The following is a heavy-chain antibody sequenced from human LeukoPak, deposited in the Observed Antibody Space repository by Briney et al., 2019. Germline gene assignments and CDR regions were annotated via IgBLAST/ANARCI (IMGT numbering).Heavy chain of an antibody. V-gene: IGHV3-7*01. Sequence: PGGSLTLSCAASGFTFSSYWMSWVRQAPGKGLEWVANIKQDGSEKYYVDSVKGRFTISRDNAKNSLYLQMNSLRAEDTAVYYCAREFPGMIVVVNAFDIWGQGTMVTVSS. J-gene: IGHJ3*02. D-gene: IGHD3-22*01. CDR2: IKQDGSEK. CDR3: AREFPGMIVVVNAFDI. CDR1: GFTFSSYW.